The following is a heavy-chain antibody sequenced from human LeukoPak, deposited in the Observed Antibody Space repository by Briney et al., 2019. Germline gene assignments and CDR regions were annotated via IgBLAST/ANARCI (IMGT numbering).Heavy chain of an antibody. CDR3: AREGIDYGDYPFDY. V-gene: IGHV1-2*02. J-gene: IGHJ4*02. Sequence: GASVKVSCKASGYTFTGYYMHWVRQAPGQGLEWMGWINPNSGGTNYAQKFQGRVTMTRDTSISTAYMELSRLRSDDTAVYHCAREGIDYGDYPFDYWGQGTLVTVSS. D-gene: IGHD4-17*01. CDR1: GYTFTGYY. CDR2: INPNSGGT.